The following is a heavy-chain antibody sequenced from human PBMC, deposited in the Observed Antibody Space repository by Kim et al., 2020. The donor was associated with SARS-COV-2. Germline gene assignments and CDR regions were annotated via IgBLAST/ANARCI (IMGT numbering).Heavy chain of an antibody. Sequence: ASVKVSCKTSGYTFTTYGLSWVRQAPGQGLEWMGWISTDSGYTKYAQKFQDRDTLTKDTSTSTAYLELRSLISDDTAVYFCARDRDYRFDLWSQGTLVTVSS. D-gene: IGHD3-16*02. V-gene: IGHV1-18*01. CDR3: ARDRDYRFDL. J-gene: IGHJ4*02. CDR1: GYTFTTYG. CDR2: ISTDSGYT.